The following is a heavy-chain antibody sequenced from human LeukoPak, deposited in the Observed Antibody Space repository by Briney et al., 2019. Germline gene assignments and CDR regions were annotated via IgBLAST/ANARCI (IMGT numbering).Heavy chain of an antibody. D-gene: IGHD4-17*01. Sequence: ASVKVSCKASGYTFSSYYMHWVRQAPGQGLEWVGMINPTGGSTSYAQNFQGTVTMTRDTSTSTVFMELSSLRSEDTAVYYCARGAPRSQGYFDFWGQGTLVTVSS. V-gene: IGHV1-46*01. J-gene: IGHJ4*02. CDR1: GYTFSSYY. CDR3: ARGAPRSQGYFDF. CDR2: INPTGGST.